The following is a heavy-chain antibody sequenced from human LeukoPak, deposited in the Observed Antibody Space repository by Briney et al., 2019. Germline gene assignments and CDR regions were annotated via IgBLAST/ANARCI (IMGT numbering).Heavy chain of an antibody. V-gene: IGHV4-59*08. Sequence: NPSETLSLTCSVSGGSISGWYWSWIRQPPGKGLEWLGDIYGSGSTNSNASLKSRVTISLDTSRNRISLNLTSVTATDTAAYYCARQTSLPGFAGGLGFNYWGPGTLVTVSS. CDR2: IYGSGST. D-gene: IGHD4-23*01. J-gene: IGHJ4*02. CDR3: ARQTSLPGFAGGLGFNY. CDR1: GGSISGWY.